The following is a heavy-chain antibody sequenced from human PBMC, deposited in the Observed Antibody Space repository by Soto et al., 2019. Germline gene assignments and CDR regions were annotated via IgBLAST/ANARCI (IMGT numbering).Heavy chain of an antibody. D-gene: IGHD5-12*01. Sequence: PGGSLRLSCADSGFTFSSYEMNWVRQAPGKGLEWVSYISSSGSTIYYADSVKGRFTTSIDSSRTTVYLQMRDLRPEDTALYFCATWHLREHAYDIWGQGTMVTVSS. CDR1: GFTFSSYE. J-gene: IGHJ3*02. CDR3: ATWHLREHAYDI. V-gene: IGHV3-48*03. CDR2: ISSSGSTI.